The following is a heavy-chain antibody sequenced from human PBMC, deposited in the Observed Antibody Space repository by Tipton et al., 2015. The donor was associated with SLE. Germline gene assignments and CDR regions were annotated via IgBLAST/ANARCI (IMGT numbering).Heavy chain of an antibody. V-gene: IGHV4-59*08. CDR3: ARQLGWGDPFAFDH. D-gene: IGHD2-21*02. J-gene: IGHJ4*02. CDR1: DDSFSSYY. Sequence: TLSLTCTVSDDSFSSYYWSWIRQFPGKGLEWLGYIDHSGSTKCNPSLRSRVTISVNTPKNQFSLNLGSVTAADTAVYYCARQLGWGDPFAFDHWGQGTLATVSS. CDR2: IDHSGST.